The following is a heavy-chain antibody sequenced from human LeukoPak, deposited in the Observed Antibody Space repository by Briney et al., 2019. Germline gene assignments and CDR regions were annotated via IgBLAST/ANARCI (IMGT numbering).Heavy chain of an antibody. CDR2: IYTSGST. V-gene: IGHV4-61*02. CDR3: ARDQMLVKAAANFFDYYYMDV. CDR1: GGSISSGSYY. Sequence: SQTLSLTCTVSGGSISSGSYYWSWIRQPAGKGLEWIGRIYTSGSTNYNPSLKSRVTISVDTSKNQFSLKLSSVTAADTAVYYCARDQMLVKAAANFFDYYYMDVWGKGTTVTVSS. J-gene: IGHJ6*03. D-gene: IGHD6-13*01.